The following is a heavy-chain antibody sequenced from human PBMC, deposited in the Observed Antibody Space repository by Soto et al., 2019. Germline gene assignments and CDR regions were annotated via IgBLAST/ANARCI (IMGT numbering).Heavy chain of an antibody. Sequence: KPSETLSLTCAVSGDSISNGYYWAWIRQPPGKGLEWIGEIHHSGTTNYNPSLKSRVAISVDRSKNQFSLKLNSVTAADTAVYYCARVRQYCSATSCYLDPWGQGTLVTVSS. CDR2: IHHSGTT. V-gene: IGHV4-38-2*01. J-gene: IGHJ5*02. CDR3: ARVRQYCSATSCYLDP. D-gene: IGHD2-2*01. CDR1: GDSISNGYY.